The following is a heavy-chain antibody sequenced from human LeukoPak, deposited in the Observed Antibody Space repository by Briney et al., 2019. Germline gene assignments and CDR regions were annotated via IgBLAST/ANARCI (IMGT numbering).Heavy chain of an antibody. Sequence: SSETLSLTCTVSGGSISSYYWNWIRQPPGKGLEWIGYIYYSGSTNYNPSLKSRVTISVDTSKNQFSLKLSSVTAADTAVYYCARQIGDFGVVINHNPLIDYWGQGTLVTVSS. D-gene: IGHD3-3*01. J-gene: IGHJ4*02. CDR2: IYYSGST. CDR3: ARQIGDFGVVINHNPLIDY. V-gene: IGHV4-59*08. CDR1: GGSISSYY.